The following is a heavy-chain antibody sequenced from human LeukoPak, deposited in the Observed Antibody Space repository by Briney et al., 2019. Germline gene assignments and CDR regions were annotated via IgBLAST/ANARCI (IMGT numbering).Heavy chain of an antibody. CDR1: GGSISSNSYY. CDR3: ARDVSSSWYY. CDR2: MYYSGST. V-gene: IGHV4-39*07. D-gene: IGHD6-13*01. J-gene: IGHJ4*02. Sequence: PSETLSLTCTVSGGSISSNSYYWGWIRQPPGKGLEWIGSMYYSGSTYYNPSLKSRVTISGDTSKNQFSLKLSSVTAADTAVYYCARDVSSSWYYWGQGTLVTVSS.